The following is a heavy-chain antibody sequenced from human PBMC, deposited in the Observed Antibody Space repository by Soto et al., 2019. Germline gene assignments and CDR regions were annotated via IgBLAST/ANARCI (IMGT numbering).Heavy chain of an antibody. CDR1: GGSISSGDYY. V-gene: IGHV4-30-4*01. J-gene: IGHJ6*02. CDR2: IYYSGST. D-gene: IGHD1-1*01. CDR3: ARGNHLYYYYGMDV. Sequence: PSETLSLTCTVSGGSISSGDYYWSWIRQPPGKGLEWIGYIYYSGSTYYNPSLKSRVTISVDTSKNQFSLKLSSVTAADTAVYYCARGNHLYYYYGMDVWGQGTTLTVSS.